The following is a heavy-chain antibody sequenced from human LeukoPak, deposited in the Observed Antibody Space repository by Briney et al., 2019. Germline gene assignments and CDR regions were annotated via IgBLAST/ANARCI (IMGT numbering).Heavy chain of an antibody. Sequence: ASVKVSCKASGSTFTDYYMHWVRQAPGQGLEWMGWINPNSGNTGYAQKFQGRVTMTRNTSISTAYMELSSLRSEDTAVYYCARVGGSYPAFDYWGQGTLVTVSS. J-gene: IGHJ4*02. CDR2: INPNSGNT. CDR3: ARVGGSYPAFDY. D-gene: IGHD1-26*01. CDR1: GSTFTDYY. V-gene: IGHV1-8*02.